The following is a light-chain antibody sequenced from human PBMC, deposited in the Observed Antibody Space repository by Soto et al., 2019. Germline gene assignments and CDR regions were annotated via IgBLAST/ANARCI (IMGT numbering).Light chain of an antibody. CDR2: DAS. CDR1: QSFSSY. V-gene: IGKV3-11*01. CDR3: QQRSNWPPVIT. J-gene: IGKJ5*01. Sequence: EIVLTQSPATLSLSPGERATLSCRASQSFSSYLAWYQQKPGQAPRLLIYDASKRATGIPARFSGRGSGTAFTLTISSLEPEDFAVYYGQQRSNWPPVITFGQGTRLEIK.